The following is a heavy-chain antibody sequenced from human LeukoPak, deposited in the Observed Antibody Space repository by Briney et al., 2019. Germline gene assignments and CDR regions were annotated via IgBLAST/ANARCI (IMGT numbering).Heavy chain of an antibody. CDR1: GFTFSSYG. CDR3: ARVLGRFFGEGMDV. J-gene: IGHJ6*02. V-gene: IGHV3-21*01. CDR2: ISSSSSYI. D-gene: IGHD3-3*01. Sequence: GGSLRLSCAASGFTFSSYGMNWVRQAPGKGLEWVSSISSSSSYIYYADSVKGRFTISRDNAKNSLYLQMNSLRAEDTAVYYCARVLGRFFGEGMDVWGQGTTVTVSS.